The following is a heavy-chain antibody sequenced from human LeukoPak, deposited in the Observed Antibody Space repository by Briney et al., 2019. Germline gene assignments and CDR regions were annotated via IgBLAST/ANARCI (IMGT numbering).Heavy chain of an antibody. Sequence: PGRSLRLSCAASGFTFDDYAMHWVRHAPGKGLEWVSGISWNSGSIGYADSVKGRFTISRDNAKNSLYLQMNSLRAEDTALYYCAKDEGPIAAAGTGACFDYWGQGTLVTVSS. CDR1: GFTFDDYA. J-gene: IGHJ4*02. V-gene: IGHV3-9*01. CDR3: AKDEGPIAAAGTGACFDY. D-gene: IGHD6-13*01. CDR2: ISWNSGSI.